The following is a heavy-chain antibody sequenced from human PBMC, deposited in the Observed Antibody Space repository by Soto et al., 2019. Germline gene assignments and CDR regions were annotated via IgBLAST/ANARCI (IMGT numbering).Heavy chain of an antibody. CDR1: GGTFSSYA. D-gene: IGHD4-4*01. J-gene: IGHJ4*02. CDR3: ARDHLATVTTYYFDY. CDR2: IIPIFGTA. Sequence: QVQLVQSGAEVKKPGSSRKVSCKDSGGTFSSYAISWVRQAPGQGLEWMGGIIPIFGTANYAQKFQGRVTITADESTSTAYMELSSLRSEDTVVYYCARDHLATVTTYYFDYWGQGTLVTVSS. V-gene: IGHV1-69*12.